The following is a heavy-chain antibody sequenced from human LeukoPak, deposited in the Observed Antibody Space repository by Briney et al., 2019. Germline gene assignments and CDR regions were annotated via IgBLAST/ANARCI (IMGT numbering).Heavy chain of an antibody. V-gene: IGHV3-7*01. J-gene: IGHJ4*02. CDR3: ARDMKGNLNY. Sequence: GGSLRLSCAASGFTFSNTWMAWVRQAPGKGLEWVANINQDGGTRQYADSVRGRSTISRDNAKNSLYLEMNSLRAEDTGLYHCARDMKGNLNYGAQGPLFTVS. D-gene: IGHD3-16*01. CDR2: INQDGGTR. CDR1: GFTFSNTW.